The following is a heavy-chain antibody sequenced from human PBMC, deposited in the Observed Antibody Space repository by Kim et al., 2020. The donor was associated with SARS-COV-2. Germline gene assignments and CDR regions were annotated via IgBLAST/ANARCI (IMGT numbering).Heavy chain of an antibody. CDR1: GGSISSSSYY. V-gene: IGHV4-39*02. CDR3: ARDGLLGGRGGY. J-gene: IGHJ4*02. Sequence: SETLSLTCTVSGGSISSSSYYWGWIRQPPGKGLEWIGSIYYSGSTYYNPSLKSRVTISVDTSKNQFSLKLSSVTAADTAVYYCARDGLLGGRGGYWGQGTLVTVSS. D-gene: IGHD2-21*02. CDR2: IYYSGST.